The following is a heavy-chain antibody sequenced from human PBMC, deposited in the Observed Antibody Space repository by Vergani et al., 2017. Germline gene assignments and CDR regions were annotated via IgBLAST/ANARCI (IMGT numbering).Heavy chain of an antibody. CDR2: INPNSGGT. Sequence: QVQLVQSGAEVKKPGASVKVSCKASGYTFTGYYMHWVRQAPGQGLEWMGWINPNSGGTNYAQKFQGRVTMTRDTSISTAYMELSRLRSDDTAVYYCAREYYDFWSGYYTFDYWGQGTLVTVSS. V-gene: IGHV1-2*02. D-gene: IGHD3-3*01. CDR1: GYTFTGYY. CDR3: AREYYDFWSGYYTFDY. J-gene: IGHJ4*02.